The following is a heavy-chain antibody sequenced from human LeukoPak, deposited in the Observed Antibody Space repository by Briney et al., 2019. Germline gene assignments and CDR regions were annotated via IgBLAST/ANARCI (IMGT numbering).Heavy chain of an antibody. CDR1: GFTITNAR. J-gene: IGHJ4*02. CDR3: TTGYGHSDFDY. V-gene: IGHV3-15*01. D-gene: IGHD3-3*02. CDR2: IKSKIDGGTT. Sequence: RSGGSLRLSCAASGFTITNARMGWVRQAPGKGLEWVGLIKSKIDGGTTDLAAPVKGRFTISTDDSKHTLYLQMNSLKTEDTAVYYCTTGYGHSDFDYWGQGTLVTVPS.